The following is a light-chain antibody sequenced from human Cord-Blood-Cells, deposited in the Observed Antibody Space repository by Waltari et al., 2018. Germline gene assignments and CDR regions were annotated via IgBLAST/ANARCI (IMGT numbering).Light chain of an antibody. CDR2: GAP. CDR3: QQYNNWPPIT. CDR1: QSVSSN. J-gene: IGKJ5*01. Sequence: EIVMTQCPATMSVSPEQRATLSCRASQSVSSNLAWYRQKPGPAPRLLIYGAPTRATGIPARFSGSGSGTEFTLTISSLQSEDFAVYYCQQYNNWPPITFGQGTRLEIK. V-gene: IGKV3-15*01.